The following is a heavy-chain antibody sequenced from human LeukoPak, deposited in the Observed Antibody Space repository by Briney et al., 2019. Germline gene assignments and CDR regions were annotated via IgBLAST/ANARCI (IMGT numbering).Heavy chain of an antibody. D-gene: IGHD3-10*01. Sequence: PGGSLRLSCAASGFTFDDYGMHWVRQAPGKGLEWVSGISWDSGSIGYADSVKGRFTISRDNAKNSLYLQMNSLRAEDTALYYCAKVEGILLWFGELYDWGQGTLVTVSS. J-gene: IGHJ4*02. CDR1: GFTFDDYG. CDR3: AKVEGILLWFGELYD. CDR2: ISWDSGSI. V-gene: IGHV3-9*01.